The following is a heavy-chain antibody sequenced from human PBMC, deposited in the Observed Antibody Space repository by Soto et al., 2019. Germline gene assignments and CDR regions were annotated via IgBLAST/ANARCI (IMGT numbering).Heavy chain of an antibody. V-gene: IGHV3-11*01. CDR1: GFTFSDYY. J-gene: IGHJ4*02. Sequence: PGGSLRLSCAASGFTFSDYYMSWIRQAPGKGLEWVSYISSSGSTIYYADSVKGRFTTSRDNAKNSLYLQMNSLRAEDTAVYYCARDRLRYFDWLSHDYWGQGTLVTVS. D-gene: IGHD3-9*01. CDR3: ARDRLRYFDWLSHDY. CDR2: ISSSGSTI.